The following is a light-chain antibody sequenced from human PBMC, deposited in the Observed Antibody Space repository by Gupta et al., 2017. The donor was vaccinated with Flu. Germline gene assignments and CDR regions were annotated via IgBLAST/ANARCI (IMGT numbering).Light chain of an antibody. J-gene: IGKJ2*01. CDR3: QQYANFPPST. CDR1: QDISDF. Sequence: DIQMTQSPSSLSASLGDRVTITCQASQDISDFLNWYQQKPGKAPKLLIYDASYLETGVPSRFSGSGSGTHFTFTISSLQPEDIATYYCQQYANFPPSTFGQGTRVEI. V-gene: IGKV1-33*01. CDR2: DAS.